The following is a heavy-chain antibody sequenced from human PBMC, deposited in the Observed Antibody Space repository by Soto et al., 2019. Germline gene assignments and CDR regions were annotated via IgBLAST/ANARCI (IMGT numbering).Heavy chain of an antibody. CDR1: GFTFSNYG. Sequence: QVQLVESGGGVVQPGRSLRLSCAAGGFTFSNYGMHCVRQAPGKGLEWVAVISYHGSDKYYADSVKGRFTISRDNSKNTLYLQMDSLRAEDTAVYYCAKDHLTTTVTTVGYWGQGTLVTVSS. CDR3: AKDHLTTTVTTVGY. CDR2: ISYHGSDK. V-gene: IGHV3-30*18. D-gene: IGHD4-17*01. J-gene: IGHJ4*02.